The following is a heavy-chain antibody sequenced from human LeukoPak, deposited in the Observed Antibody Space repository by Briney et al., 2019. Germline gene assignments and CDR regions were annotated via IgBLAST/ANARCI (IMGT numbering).Heavy chain of an antibody. Sequence: PGGSLRLSCAASGFTFSSYTMNWVRQAPGKGLEWVSSISSSSSYLYYADSVKGRFTISRDSAKNSLYLQVNSLRAEDTAVYYCAREVVVPAALTYYCYYMDVWGKGTTVTVSS. CDR1: GFTFSSYT. CDR3: AREVVVPAALTYYCYYMDV. CDR2: ISSSSSYL. D-gene: IGHD2-2*01. J-gene: IGHJ6*03. V-gene: IGHV3-21*01.